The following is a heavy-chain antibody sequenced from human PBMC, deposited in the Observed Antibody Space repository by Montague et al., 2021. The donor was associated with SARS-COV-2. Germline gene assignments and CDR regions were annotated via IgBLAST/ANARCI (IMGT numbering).Heavy chain of an antibody. Sequence: SLRLSCAASGFTFSSYAMHWVRQAPGKGLEWVAVISYDGSKKYYVDSVKGRFTISRDNSKNTLYLQMNSLRAEDTAVYYCARDIGAIFDYWGQGTLVTVSS. CDR2: ISYDGSKK. CDR3: ARDIGAIFDY. J-gene: IGHJ4*02. CDR1: GFTFSSYA. V-gene: IGHV3-30*04. D-gene: IGHD1-26*01.